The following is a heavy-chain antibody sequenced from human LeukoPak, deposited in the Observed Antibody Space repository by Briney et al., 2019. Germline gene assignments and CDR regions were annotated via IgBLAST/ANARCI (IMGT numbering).Heavy chain of an antibody. CDR1: GFTLSSYW. CDR3: SAVYDGAAGYFDL. CDR2: IKQDGSEK. Sequence: GGSLRLSCAASGFTLSSYWMSWVRQAPGKGLEWVANIKQDGSEKYYVDSVKGRFTISRDNAKNSLYLQMNSLRAEDTAVYYCSAVYDGAAGYFDLWGRGTLVTVSS. D-gene: IGHD3-22*01. J-gene: IGHJ2*01. V-gene: IGHV3-7*03.